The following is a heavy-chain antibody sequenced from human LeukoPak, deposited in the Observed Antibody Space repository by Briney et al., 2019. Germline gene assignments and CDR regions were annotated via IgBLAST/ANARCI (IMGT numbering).Heavy chain of an antibody. Sequence: GGSLRLSCAASGFTFSTYSMNWVRQAPGKGLEWVSSINSDSSAVFYADSLKGRFTMSRDNAKNSLYLQMSSLRAEDTAVYYCARVLYSHQDLDCWGQGTLVTVSS. J-gene: IGHJ4*02. CDR1: GFTFSTYS. V-gene: IGHV3-21*01. D-gene: IGHD3-16*02. CDR2: INSDSSAV. CDR3: ARVLYSHQDLDC.